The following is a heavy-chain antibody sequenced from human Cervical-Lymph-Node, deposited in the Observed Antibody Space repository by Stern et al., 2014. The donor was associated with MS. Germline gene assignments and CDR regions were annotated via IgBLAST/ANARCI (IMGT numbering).Heavy chain of an antibody. Sequence: VQLVQSGAEVKKPGASVKVSCKTSGYIFNNYAMHWVRQAPGQRLEWMGWINAGNGDTKYSQKFQGRVTITRDTSASATYMELSSLRSEDTAVYYCARVAIVLVPSAPLDYWGQGALVTVSS. J-gene: IGHJ4*02. CDR1: GYIFNNYA. D-gene: IGHD2-2*03. CDR2: INAGNGDT. CDR3: ARVAIVLVPSAPLDY. V-gene: IGHV1-3*01.